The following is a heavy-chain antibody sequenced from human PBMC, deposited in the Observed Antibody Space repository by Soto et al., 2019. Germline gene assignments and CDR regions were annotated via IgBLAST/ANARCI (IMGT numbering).Heavy chain of an antibody. J-gene: IGHJ4*02. CDR3: TTDRAMVRLSSVDY. CDR2: IKSKTDGGTT. D-gene: IGHD3-10*01. Sequence: EVQLVESGGGLVKPGGSLRLSCAASGFTFSNAWMSWVRQAPGKGLEWVGRIKSKTDGGTTDYAAPVKGRFTISRDDSKNTLYLQMNSLKTEDTAVYYCTTDRAMVRLSSVDYWGQGTLVTVSS. V-gene: IGHV3-15*01. CDR1: GFTFSNAW.